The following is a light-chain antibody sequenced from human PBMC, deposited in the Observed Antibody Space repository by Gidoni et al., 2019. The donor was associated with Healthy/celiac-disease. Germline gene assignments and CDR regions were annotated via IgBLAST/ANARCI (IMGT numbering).Light chain of an antibody. Sequence: EIVLTQSPATLSLSPGERATLSCRASQSVSSYFAWYQQKPGQAPRLLIYDASNRATGIPGRFSGSGSGTDFTLTISSLEPEDFAVYYCQLRSNWLGYTFXQGTKLEIK. V-gene: IGKV3-11*01. CDR3: QLRSNWLGYT. J-gene: IGKJ2*01. CDR1: QSVSSY. CDR2: DAS.